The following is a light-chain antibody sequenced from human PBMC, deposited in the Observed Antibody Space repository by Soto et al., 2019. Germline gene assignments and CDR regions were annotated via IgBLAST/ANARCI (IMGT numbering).Light chain of an antibody. Sequence: DIQSTNSPSTLSASVGDRVTITCRASHSISIRFSLYQQKPWKAPKLLIYKASTLKSGVPSRFSGSGVGTEFTLTISSLQPDDFATYYCQHYNIYPDIFGHVAKVDIK. CDR1: HSISIR. CDR2: KAS. CDR3: QHYNIYPDI. J-gene: IGKJ3*01. V-gene: IGKV1-5*03.